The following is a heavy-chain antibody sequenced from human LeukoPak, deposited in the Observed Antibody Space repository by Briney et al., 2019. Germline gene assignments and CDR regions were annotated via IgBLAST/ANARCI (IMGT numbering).Heavy chain of an antibody. J-gene: IGHJ1*01. V-gene: IGHV4-61*02. Sequence: SGTLSLTCTVSGGSISSGLYYWSWIRQPAGRGLEWIGRKYTTGSTNYNPSLESRVTISLDTSKNQFSLRLSSVTAADTAVYYCARDRGAGASYFQHWGQGTLVTVSS. D-gene: IGHD6-13*01. CDR1: GGSISSGLYY. CDR2: KYTTGST. CDR3: ARDRGAGASYFQH.